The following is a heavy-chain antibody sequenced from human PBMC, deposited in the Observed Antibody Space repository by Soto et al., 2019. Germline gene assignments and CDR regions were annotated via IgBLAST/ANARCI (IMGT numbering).Heavy chain of an antibody. J-gene: IGHJ4*02. CDR2: ISGSGNYT. CDR3: AREGINNYNEYYFDS. V-gene: IGHV3-21*01. Sequence: GGSLRLSCAASGFTFSTYSMNWVRQAPGKGLEWVSSISGSGNYTHYADFLRGRFTVSRDNAKTSLYLQMNSLRAEDTAVYYCAREGINNYNEYYFDSWGQGTVVTVSS. D-gene: IGHD4-4*01. CDR1: GFTFSTYS.